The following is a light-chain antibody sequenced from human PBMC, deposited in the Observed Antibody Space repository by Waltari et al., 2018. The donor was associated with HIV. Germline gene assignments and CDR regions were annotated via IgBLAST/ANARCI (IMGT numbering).Light chain of an antibody. CDR2: DVS. CDR3: SSYTSSSTLV. V-gene: IGLV2-14*03. Sequence: QSALTQPASVSGSPGQSITISCTGTSSDGGGSNYVSWYQQHQGKAPKLMIYDVSNRPSGVSNRFSGSKSGNTASLTISGLQAEDEADYYCSSYTSSSTLVFGGGTKLTVL. J-gene: IGLJ2*01. CDR1: SSDGGGSNY.